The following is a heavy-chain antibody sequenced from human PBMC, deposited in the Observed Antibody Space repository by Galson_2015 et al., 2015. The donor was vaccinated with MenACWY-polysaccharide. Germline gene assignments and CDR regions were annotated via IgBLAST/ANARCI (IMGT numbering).Heavy chain of an antibody. Sequence: SLRLSCAVSGFSLPSYAVNWVRQAPGKGLEWVAVISGSGTNIQYADSVKGRFTIPRDTSKSTLYLQMNSLRAEDTAKYYCAKASQWGAAAVGSFDHWGQGTLVTVSS. D-gene: IGHD6-13*01. V-gene: IGHV3-23*01. CDR3: AKASQWGAAAVGSFDH. J-gene: IGHJ4*02. CDR1: GFSLPSYA. CDR2: ISGSGTNI.